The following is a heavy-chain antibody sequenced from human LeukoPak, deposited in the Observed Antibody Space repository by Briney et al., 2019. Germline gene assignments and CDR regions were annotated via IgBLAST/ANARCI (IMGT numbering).Heavy chain of an antibody. CDR3: ARDLGIVGATGDY. D-gene: IGHD1-26*01. CDR2: ISGSGGST. Sequence: GRSLRLSCAASGFTFSSYAMSWVRQAPGKGLEWVSAISGSGGSTYYADSVKGRFTISRDNSKNTLYLQMNSLRAEDTAVYYCARDLGIVGATGDYWGQGTLVTVSS. V-gene: IGHV3-23*01. CDR1: GFTFSSYA. J-gene: IGHJ4*02.